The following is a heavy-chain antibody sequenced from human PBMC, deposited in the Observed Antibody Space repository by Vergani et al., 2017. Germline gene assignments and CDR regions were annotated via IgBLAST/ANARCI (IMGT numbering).Heavy chain of an antibody. V-gene: IGHV1-3*01. CDR1: GYTFSGYA. CDR3: ARGVTYQVYPYNWFDP. D-gene: IGHD3-16*01. CDR2: INAGNGNT. Sequence: QVQLVQSGAEVKKPGASVKVSCKASGYTFSGYAVHWVRQAPGQRLEWMGWINAGNGNTKYSQKPQGRVTITRDTSANTVYMELTSLRSEDTAVYYCARGVTYQVYPYNWFDPWGQGTLVTVSS. J-gene: IGHJ5*02.